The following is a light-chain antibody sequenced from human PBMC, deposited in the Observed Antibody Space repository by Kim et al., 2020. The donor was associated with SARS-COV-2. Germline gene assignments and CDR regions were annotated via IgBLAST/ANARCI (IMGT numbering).Light chain of an antibody. CDR1: QSVGSN. Sequence: EIVMTQSPATLSVSPGERATLSCRASQSVGSNLAWYQQKPGQAPRLLISGASTRATGIPARFSGSGSGTEFTLTINSLQSEDFVVYYCQHYNTWPPETFGQGTKLEI. CDR3: QHYNTWPPET. CDR2: GAS. J-gene: IGKJ2*01. V-gene: IGKV3-15*01.